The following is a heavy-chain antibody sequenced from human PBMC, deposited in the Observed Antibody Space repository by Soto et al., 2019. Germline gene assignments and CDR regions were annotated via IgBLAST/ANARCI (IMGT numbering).Heavy chain of an antibody. V-gene: IGHV3-23*01. D-gene: IGHD2-15*01. CDR1: GFTFSSSA. CDR3: AKARRLLKRGGAFDI. CDR2: FGTSANNT. J-gene: IGHJ3*02. Sequence: EEQLLESGGGLVQPGGSLRISCVASGFTFSSSAMNWVRQAPGKGLEWVSTFGTSANNTYYADSVRGRFTISRDNSKNTLYRQMNSLRVDDTAVYYCAKARRLLKRGGAFDIWGQGTMVTVSS.